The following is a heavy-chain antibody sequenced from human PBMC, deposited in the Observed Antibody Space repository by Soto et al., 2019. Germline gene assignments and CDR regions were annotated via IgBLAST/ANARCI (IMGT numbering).Heavy chain of an antibody. V-gene: IGHV3-48*02. J-gene: IGHJ4*02. Sequence: EVQLVESGGDLAQPGGSLRLSCAASGFTFSSYSMNWVRQAPGKGLEWVSYITSSSDTIYYADSVKGRFTISRDNAKNSLYLQMNSLGDEDTAVYYCARLPKGTTVTAWGQGTLVTVSS. D-gene: IGHD4-17*01. CDR3: ARLPKGTTVTA. CDR2: ITSSSDTI. CDR1: GFTFSSYS.